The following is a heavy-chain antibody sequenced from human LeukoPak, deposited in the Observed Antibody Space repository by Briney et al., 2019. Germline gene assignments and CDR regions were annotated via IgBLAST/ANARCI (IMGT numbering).Heavy chain of an antibody. CDR2: IRYATSNK. Sequence: GGSPRLSCAPSGFTFSTYGMHWVRRAPRKELGGLAFIRYATSNKYYANSVQGRFTISRDNSKNTLYLQRNSLRAEDKAVYYCAKDLVGDNDYWGKGTMVTVSS. D-gene: IGHD1-26*01. V-gene: IGHV3-30*02. CDR1: GFTFSTYG. CDR3: AKDLVGDNDY. J-gene: IGHJ4*02.